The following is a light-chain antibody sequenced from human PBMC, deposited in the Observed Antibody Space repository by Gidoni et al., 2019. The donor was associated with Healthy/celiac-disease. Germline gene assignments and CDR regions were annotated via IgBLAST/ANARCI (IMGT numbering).Light chain of an antibody. J-gene: IGLJ2*01. CDR1: SLRSYY. Sequence: SSELTQDPAVSVALGQTVRITCQGDSLRSYYASWYQQKPGQAPVLVIYGKNNRPSGIPDRFSGSSSGHTASLTITGAQAEDEADYSCNSRDSSGNHLVFGGGTKLTVL. CDR2: GKN. V-gene: IGLV3-19*01. CDR3: NSRDSSGNHLV.